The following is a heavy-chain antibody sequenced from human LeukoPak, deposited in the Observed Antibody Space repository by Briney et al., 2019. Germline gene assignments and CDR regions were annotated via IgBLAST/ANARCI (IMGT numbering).Heavy chain of an antibody. CDR1: GGSFSGYY. J-gene: IGHJ4*02. V-gene: IGHV4-34*01. Sequence: PSETLSLTCAVYGGSFSGYYWSWIRQPPGKGLEWIGEINHSGSTNYNPSLKSRVTMSVDTSKNQFSLNLSSVTAADTAVYYCARDSYYYGSGSYPLDYWGQGTLVTVSS. CDR2: INHSGST. D-gene: IGHD3-10*01. CDR3: ARDSYYYGSGSYPLDY.